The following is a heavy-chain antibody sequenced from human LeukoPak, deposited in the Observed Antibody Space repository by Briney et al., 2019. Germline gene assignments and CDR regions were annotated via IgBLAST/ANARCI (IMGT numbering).Heavy chain of an antibody. D-gene: IGHD4-17*01. Sequence: GGSLRLSCAASGFTFSSYSMNWVRQAPGKGLEWVSSISSSSSYIYYADSVKGRFTISRDNAENSLYLQMNSLRAEDTAVYYCARSSYGPAAFDIWGQGTMVTVSS. CDR1: GFTFSSYS. V-gene: IGHV3-21*01. CDR2: ISSSSSYI. J-gene: IGHJ3*02. CDR3: ARSSYGPAAFDI.